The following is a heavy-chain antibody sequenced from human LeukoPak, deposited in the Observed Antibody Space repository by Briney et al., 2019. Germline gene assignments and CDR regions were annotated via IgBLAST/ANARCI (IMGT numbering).Heavy chain of an antibody. CDR1: GGSISSSSYY. D-gene: IGHD3-10*01. V-gene: IGHV4-39*01. CDR3: ARRVEVRGVINERLYYFDY. CDR2: IYYSGST. Sequence: SETLSLTCTVSGGSISSSSYYWSWIRQPPGKGLEWIADIYYSGSTYYNPSLKSRVTISVDTSKNQFSLKLSSVTAADTAVYYCARRVEVRGVINERLYYFDYWGQGTLVTVSS. J-gene: IGHJ4*02.